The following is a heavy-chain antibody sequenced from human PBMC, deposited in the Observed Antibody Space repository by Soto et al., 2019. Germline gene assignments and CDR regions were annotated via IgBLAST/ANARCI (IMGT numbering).Heavy chain of an antibody. CDR2: ISAYNGNT. CDR1: GYTFTSYG. J-gene: IGHJ4*02. D-gene: IGHD6-19*01. CDR3: ARGLLGYSSGWYIMDY. V-gene: IGHV1-18*01. Sequence: QVPLVQSGAEVKKPGASVKVSCKASGYTFTSYGISWVRQAPGQGLEWMGWISAYNGNTNYAQKLQDRVTMTTDTSTSTAYMELRSLRSDDTAVYYCARGLLGYSSGWYIMDYWGQGTLVTVSS.